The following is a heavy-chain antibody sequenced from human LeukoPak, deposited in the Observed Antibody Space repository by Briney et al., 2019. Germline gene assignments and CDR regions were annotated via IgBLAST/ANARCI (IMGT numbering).Heavy chain of an antibody. D-gene: IGHD1-26*01. CDR1: GNSISSGDNY. CDR2: IYTSGST. CDR3: VKSGGYGLIDY. Sequence: SETLSLTCTVSGNSISSGDNYWSYIRQPAGKGLEWIGRIYTSGSTNYNPSLKSRVTISGDTSKNQFSLRLNSVTAADTAMYFCVKSGGYGLIDYWGQGTLVTVSS. V-gene: IGHV4-61*02. J-gene: IGHJ4*02.